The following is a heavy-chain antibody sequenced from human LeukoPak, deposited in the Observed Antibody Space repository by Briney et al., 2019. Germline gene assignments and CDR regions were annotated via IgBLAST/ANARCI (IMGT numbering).Heavy chain of an antibody. CDR3: ASDVVYSYGSFDY. J-gene: IGHJ4*02. D-gene: IGHD5-18*01. CDR2: ISAYNGNT. CDR1: GYTFTSYG. Sequence: ASVKVSCKASGYTFTSYGISWVRQAPGQGLEWMGWISAYNGNTNYAQKLQGRVTITADKSTSTAYMELSSLRSEDTAVYYCASDVVYSYGSFDYWGQGTLVTVSS. V-gene: IGHV1-18*01.